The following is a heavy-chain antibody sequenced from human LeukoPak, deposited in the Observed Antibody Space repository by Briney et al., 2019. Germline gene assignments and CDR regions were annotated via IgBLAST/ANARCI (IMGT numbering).Heavy chain of an antibody. Sequence: SVKVSCKASGGTFSSYAISWVRQAPGQGLEWMGGIIPIFGTANYAQKFQGRVTITTDESTSTAYMELSSLRSEDTAVYYCAREPQLAAAAIDAFDIWGQGTMVAVSS. CDR2: IIPIFGTA. J-gene: IGHJ3*02. D-gene: IGHD6-13*01. CDR3: AREPQLAAAAIDAFDI. CDR1: GGTFSSYA. V-gene: IGHV1-69*05.